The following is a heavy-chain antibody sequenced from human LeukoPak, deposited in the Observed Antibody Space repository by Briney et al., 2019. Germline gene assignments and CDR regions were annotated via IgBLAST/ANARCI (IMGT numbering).Heavy chain of an antibody. Sequence: GGSLRLSCAASGFTVSSNYMSWVRQAPGKGLEWVSVIYSGGSTYYADSVKGRFTISRDNSKNTLYLQMNSLRAEDTAVYYCARARAYGSGSFSYWGQGTLVTVSS. CDR1: GFTVSSNY. CDR3: ARARAYGSGSFSY. D-gene: IGHD3-10*01. V-gene: IGHV3-66*01. J-gene: IGHJ4*02. CDR2: IYSGGST.